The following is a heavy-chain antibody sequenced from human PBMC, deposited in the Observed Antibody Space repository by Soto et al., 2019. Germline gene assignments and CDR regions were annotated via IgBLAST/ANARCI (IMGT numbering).Heavy chain of an antibody. CDR2: VSWNSGSI. J-gene: IGHJ4*02. CDR1: GFTFDDYA. V-gene: IGHV3-9*01. D-gene: IGHD5-12*01. CDR3: ARDFGGYSGYLFDY. Sequence: EVQLVESGGGLVQPGRSLRLSCAASGFTFDDYAMNWVRQAPGKGLEWVSGVSWNSGSIGYADSVKGRFTISRDNAKNSLYLQMNSLRADDTALYYCARDFGGYSGYLFDYWGQGTLVTVSS.